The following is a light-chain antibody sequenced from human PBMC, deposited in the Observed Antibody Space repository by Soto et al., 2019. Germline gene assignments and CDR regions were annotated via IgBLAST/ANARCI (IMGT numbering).Light chain of an antibody. J-gene: IGKJ4*01. Sequence: DIQLTQSPSSMYASVRDTVTLTRRASQSIGDNLNWYQQKPGTAPHLLIYAASSLQSGVPSRFSGSGSGTDFTLTISNLQPEDFVSYFCQQSFNTPPTFGRGTKVDIK. V-gene: IGKV1-39*01. CDR3: QQSFNTPPT. CDR2: AAS. CDR1: QSIGDN.